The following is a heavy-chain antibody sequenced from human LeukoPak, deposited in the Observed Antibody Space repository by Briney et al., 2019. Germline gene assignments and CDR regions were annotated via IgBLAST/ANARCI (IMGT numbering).Heavy chain of an antibody. Sequence: SETLSLTCAVYGGSFSGYYWSWIRQPPGKGLEWIGEINHSGSTNYNPSLKSRVTISVDTSKNQFSLKLSSVTAADTAVYYCVRGHYSSGYYDYWGQGTLVTVSS. CDR3: VRGHYSSGYYDY. D-gene: IGHD3-22*01. CDR2: INHSGST. CDR1: GGSFSGYY. V-gene: IGHV4-34*01. J-gene: IGHJ4*02.